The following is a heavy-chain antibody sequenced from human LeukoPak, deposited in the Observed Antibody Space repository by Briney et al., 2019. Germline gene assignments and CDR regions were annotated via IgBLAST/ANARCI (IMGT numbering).Heavy chain of an antibody. D-gene: IGHD3-10*01. V-gene: IGHV3-53*01. CDR2: IFSDGNT. CDR1: GFTVNNNY. Sequence: GGSPRLSCAASGFTVNNNYMTWVRQTPGKGLEWVSLIFSDGNTYYADSVRGRFTISRDDSKNTLYLQMNSLRAEDTALYFCARAFTFYYGSGTYPIFDYWGQGTLVTVSS. J-gene: IGHJ4*02. CDR3: ARAFTFYYGSGTYPIFDY.